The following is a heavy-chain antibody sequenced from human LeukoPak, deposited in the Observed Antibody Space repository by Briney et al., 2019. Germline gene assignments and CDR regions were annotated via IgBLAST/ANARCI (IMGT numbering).Heavy chain of an antibody. CDR1: GYTITTYG. V-gene: IGHV1-18*01. Sequence: GASVKVSRKASGYTITTYGISWVRQAPGQGLVWMGWISADNGDTKYAQKFQGRVAMTIDTSSHTANMELRSLTYDDTAVYYCASPSLGALSTSLDFWGQGTLVSVPS. CDR2: ISADNGDT. CDR3: ASPSLGALSTSLDF. J-gene: IGHJ4*02. D-gene: IGHD2-2*01.